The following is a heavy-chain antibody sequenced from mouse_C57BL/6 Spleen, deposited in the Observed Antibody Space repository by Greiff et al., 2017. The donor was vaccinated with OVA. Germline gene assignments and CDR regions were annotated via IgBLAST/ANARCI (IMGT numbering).Heavy chain of an antibody. CDR1: GYAFSSYW. V-gene: IGHV1-80*01. J-gene: IGHJ2*01. CDR2: IYPGDGDT. Sequence: QVQLKESGAELVKPGASVKISCKASGYAFSSYWMNWVKQRPGKGLEWIGQIYPGDGDTNYNGKFKGKATLTADKSSSTAYMQLSSLTSEDSAVYFCARSTGSPPHFDYWGQGTTLTVSS. CDR3: ARSTGSPPHFDY.